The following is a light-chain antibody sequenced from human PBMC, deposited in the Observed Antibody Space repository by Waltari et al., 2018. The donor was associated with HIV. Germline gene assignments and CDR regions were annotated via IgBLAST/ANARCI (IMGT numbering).Light chain of an antibody. J-gene: IGLJ2*01. CDR3: SSYTRRGTVV. CDR2: EVT. Sequence: QSALTQPASVSGSSGQSIVLPCTGSSSDIGYYDYVSWYQQYPGQAPKALIYEVTSRPSGTSSRFSGSKSATTAFLAISKLQTDDEADYFCSSYTRRGTVVFGGGTRLTVL. CDR1: SSDIGYYDY. V-gene: IGLV2-14*01.